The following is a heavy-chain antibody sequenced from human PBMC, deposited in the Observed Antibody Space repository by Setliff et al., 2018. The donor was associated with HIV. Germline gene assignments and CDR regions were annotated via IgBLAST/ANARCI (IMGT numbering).Heavy chain of an antibody. Sequence: SETLSLTCAVYGGSFTNYYWSWFRQSPGKGLEWIGEITDGGATDYNPSLKSRFNLSVDTSKNQFSLRMNSVTAADTAVYYCARGREVKRDTYYDYFYMDVWSRGTAVTVSS. V-gene: IGHV4-34*01. CDR1: GGSFTNYY. J-gene: IGHJ6*03. CDR2: ITDGGAT. CDR3: ARGREVKRDTYYDYFYMDV. D-gene: IGHD1-26*01.